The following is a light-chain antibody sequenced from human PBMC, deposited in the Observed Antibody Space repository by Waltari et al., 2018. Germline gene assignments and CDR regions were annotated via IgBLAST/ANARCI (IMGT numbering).Light chain of an antibody. CDR1: QSVSNNF. Sequence: EIVLTQSPGTLSLSPGARVTLSCRASQSVSNNFLAWYQQKPGQAPRLLIFTTSYRATGIPDRFSGSGSGTDFTLTISRLEPEDFAVYYCQQYGRLPRTFGQGTNLEIK. J-gene: IGKJ2*01. CDR3: QQYGRLPRT. CDR2: TTS. V-gene: IGKV3-20*01.